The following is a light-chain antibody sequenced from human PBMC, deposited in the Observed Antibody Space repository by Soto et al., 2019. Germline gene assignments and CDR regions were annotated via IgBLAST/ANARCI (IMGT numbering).Light chain of an antibody. CDR2: KAS. CDR1: QSISSW. CDR3: QQYKSYSLT. Sequence: IQMSQSPSTVSATIGDRVTITCRASQSISSWLAWYQQKPGKAPKLLIYKASSLESGVPSRFSGSGSGTDFTLAISSLQADDFATYYCQQYKSYSLTFGGGTKADIK. J-gene: IGKJ4*01. V-gene: IGKV1-5*03.